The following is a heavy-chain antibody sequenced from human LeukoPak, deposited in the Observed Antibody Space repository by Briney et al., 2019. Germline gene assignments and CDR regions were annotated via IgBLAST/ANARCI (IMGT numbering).Heavy chain of an antibody. CDR1: GFSFNTYS. CDR2: INDDTP. J-gene: IGHJ5*02. V-gene: IGHV3-23*01. D-gene: IGHD3-3*01. Sequence: PGGSLRLSCTTSGFSFNTYSMSWVRQAPGKGLEWVSAINDDTPYCTDSVKGRFTVSRDNSRDTLYLHLNSLRAEDTAIYYCAKEYDLWHEQGNWFDTWGQGVLVTVSS. CDR3: AKEYDLWHEQGNWFDT.